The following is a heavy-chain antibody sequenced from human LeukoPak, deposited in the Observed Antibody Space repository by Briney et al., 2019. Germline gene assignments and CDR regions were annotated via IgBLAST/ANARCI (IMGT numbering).Heavy chain of an antibody. V-gene: IGHV4-59*08. Sequence: TPSETLSLTCSVSSGSINAFYWSWIRQPPGKGLEWIAYVRDNGENNYNPSLKSRVAISLDTANNQISLRLNFVTAADTAIYYCARQPANTAAFDVWGQGTMVTVSS. J-gene: IGHJ3*01. CDR1: SGSINAFY. D-gene: IGHD5-18*01. CDR2: VRDNGEN. CDR3: ARQPANTAAFDV.